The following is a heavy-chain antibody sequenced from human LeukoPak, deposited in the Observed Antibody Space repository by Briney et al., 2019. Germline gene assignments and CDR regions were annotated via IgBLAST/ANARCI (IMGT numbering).Heavy chain of an antibody. Sequence: GGSLRLSCAASGFTFSSYAMSWVRQAPGKGLEWVSAISGSGGSTYYADSVKGRLTISRDNSKNTLYLQMNSLRAEDTAVYYCAKDRSSSSSFRFDPWGQGTLVTVSS. CDR2: ISGSGGST. J-gene: IGHJ5*02. V-gene: IGHV3-23*01. D-gene: IGHD6-6*01. CDR3: AKDRSSSSSFRFDP. CDR1: GFTFSSYA.